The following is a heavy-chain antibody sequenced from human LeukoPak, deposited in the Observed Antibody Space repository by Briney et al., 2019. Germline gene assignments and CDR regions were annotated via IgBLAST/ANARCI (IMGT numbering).Heavy chain of an antibody. D-gene: IGHD6-19*01. V-gene: IGHV1-46*01. J-gene: IGHJ1*01. Sequence: WASVKVSCKASGYTFTSYYMHWVRQAPGQGLEWMGIINPSGGSTSYAQKFQGRVTMTRDTSTSTVYMELSSLRSEDTAVYYCARGAHIIAVAIPHTAGAEYFQHWGQGTLITVSS. CDR2: INPSGGST. CDR3: ARGAHIIAVAIPHTAGAEYFQH. CDR1: GYTFTSYY.